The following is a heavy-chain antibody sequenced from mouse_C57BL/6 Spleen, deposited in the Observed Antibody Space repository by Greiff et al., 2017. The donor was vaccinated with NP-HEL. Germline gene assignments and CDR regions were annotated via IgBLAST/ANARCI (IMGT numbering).Heavy chain of an antibody. CDR2: ICPKADSYTT. V-gene: IGHV7-3*01. J-gene: IGHJ3*01. CDR3: ARSLYDEYGGVAY. CDR1: GFTFTGYY. Sequence: VQLQQSGPGLVKPGASVKFSCKASGFTFTGYYISWVKQTPGQALEWFGFICPKADSYTTKYSASVKGRFTIYRDNSQSILYLQMNALRAEDRDTYDCARSLYDEYGGVAYWGQGTLVTVSA. D-gene: IGHD2-4*01.